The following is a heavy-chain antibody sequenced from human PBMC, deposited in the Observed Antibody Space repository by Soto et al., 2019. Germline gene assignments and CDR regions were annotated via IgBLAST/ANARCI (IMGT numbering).Heavy chain of an antibody. V-gene: IGHV1-24*01. CDR1: GYTLTELS. CDR3: ATNESRITIFGVVIRKQTPYDY. Sequence: ASGKVSSKVSGYTLTELSMHWVRQAPGKGLEWMGGFDPEDGETIYAQKFQGRVTMTEDTSTDTAYMELSSLRSEDTAVYYCATNESRITIFGVVIRKQTPYDYWGQGTLVT. CDR2: FDPEDGET. J-gene: IGHJ4*02. D-gene: IGHD3-3*01.